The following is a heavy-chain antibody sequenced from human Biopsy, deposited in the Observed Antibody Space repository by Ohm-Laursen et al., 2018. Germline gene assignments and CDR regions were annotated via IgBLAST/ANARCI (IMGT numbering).Heavy chain of an antibody. V-gene: IGHV1-46*01. CDR1: GYSFTSYY. D-gene: IGHD6-19*01. CDR2: INPSGSTT. Sequence: ASVKVSCKASGYSFTSYYMHWVRQAPGQGLEWMGMINPSGSTTSYPQIFQGRVTMTRDTSKSTVYMELSSLRSADTAVYFCAETTGWSGTWYSFDSWAREPWSPSPQ. J-gene: IGHJ4*02. CDR3: AETTGWSGTWYSFDS.